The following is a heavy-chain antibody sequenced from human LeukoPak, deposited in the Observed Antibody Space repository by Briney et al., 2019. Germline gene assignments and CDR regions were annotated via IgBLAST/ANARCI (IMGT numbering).Heavy chain of an antibody. CDR3: ARIQWVGAIYNFDF. D-gene: IGHD1-26*01. CDR2: IYYSGST. CDR1: GGSISSSSYY. V-gene: IGHV4-39*07. J-gene: IGHJ4*02. Sequence: PLETLSLTCTVSGGSISSSSYYWGWIRQPPGKGLEWIGSIYYSGSTYYNPSLKRRVTISVDTSKNQFFLRLSSVTAADTAMFYCARIQWVGAIYNFDFWGQGALVTVSS.